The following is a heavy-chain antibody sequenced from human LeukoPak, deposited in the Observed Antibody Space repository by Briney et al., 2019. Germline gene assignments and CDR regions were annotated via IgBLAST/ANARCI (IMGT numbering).Heavy chain of an antibody. J-gene: IGHJ5*02. Sequence: PSETLSLTCTVSGGSISSGGYYWSWIRQHPGKGLEWIGYIYYSGSTYYNPSLKSRVTISVDTSKNQFSLKLSSVTAADTAVYYCARKGGIARDSNWFDPWGQGTLVTVSS. CDR3: ARKGGIARDSNWFDP. D-gene: IGHD1-26*01. V-gene: IGHV4-31*03. CDR1: GGSISSGGYY. CDR2: IYYSGST.